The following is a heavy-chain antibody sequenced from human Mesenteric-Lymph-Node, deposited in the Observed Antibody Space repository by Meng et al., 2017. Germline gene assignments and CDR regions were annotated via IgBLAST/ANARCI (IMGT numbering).Heavy chain of an antibody. CDR3: ARSLDTSGHAYFDY. CDR1: GYTFNRHW. Sequence: QVQLVQSGAEVKNPGASVKVSCKASGYTFNRHWMHWVRQAPGQGLEWMGIINPSDGYTMYEQKFQGRISITRDTSTGTVYIELSSLRSEDTAVYYCARSLDTSGHAYFDYWGQGTLVTVSS. J-gene: IGHJ4*02. CDR2: INPSDGYT. V-gene: IGHV1-46*02. D-gene: IGHD3-22*01.